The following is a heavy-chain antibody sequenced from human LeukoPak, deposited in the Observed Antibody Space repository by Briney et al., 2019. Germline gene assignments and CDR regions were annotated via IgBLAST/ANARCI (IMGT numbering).Heavy chain of an antibody. CDR2: ISWNSGDI. D-gene: IGHD1-1*01. V-gene: IGHV3-9*01. J-gene: IGHJ4*02. CDR1: GFTFDDYA. CDR3: AKDWDWNGGHFDY. Sequence: PGGSLRLSCAASGFTFDDYAMHWVRQAPGKGLEWVSGISWNSGDIGYGDSVKGRFIISRDNAKNSLYLQMNSLRAEDTAVYYCAKDWDWNGGHFDYWGQGTLVTVSS.